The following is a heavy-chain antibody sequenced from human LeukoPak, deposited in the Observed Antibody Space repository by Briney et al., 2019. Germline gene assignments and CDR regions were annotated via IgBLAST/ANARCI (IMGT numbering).Heavy chain of an antibody. J-gene: IGHJ3*02. V-gene: IGHV3-11*04. D-gene: IGHD1-26*01. CDR1: GFTFTAYN. CDR3: ARVGKVGATGALDI. Sequence: GGSLRLSCAASGFTFTAYNMSWIRQAPGKGLQWLSYISVGGTTIFYADSVKGRFTISRDDAKNSLYLQLSSLKGENTAVYYCARVGKVGATGALDIWGQGTLVTVSS. CDR2: ISVGGTTI.